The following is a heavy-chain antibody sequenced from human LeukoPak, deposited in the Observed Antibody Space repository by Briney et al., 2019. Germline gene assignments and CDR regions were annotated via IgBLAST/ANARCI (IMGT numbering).Heavy chain of an antibody. Sequence: KPSETLSLTCNVSGGSISSSKKYWGWIRQPPGKGLEWIGSIYYSGSTYYNPSLKSRVTISVDTSKNQFSLTLSSVPAADTAVYYCARQGSIWWYAWYFDLWGRGTLVTVSS. CDR3: ARQGSIWWYAWYFDL. CDR2: IYYSGST. J-gene: IGHJ2*01. CDR1: GGSISSSKKY. V-gene: IGHV4-39*01. D-gene: IGHD2-15*01.